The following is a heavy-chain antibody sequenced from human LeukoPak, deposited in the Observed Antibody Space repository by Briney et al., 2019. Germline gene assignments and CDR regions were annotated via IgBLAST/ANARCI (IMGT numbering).Heavy chain of an antibody. CDR2: IYPSDSDT. CDR1: GYRFTSYS. J-gene: IGHJ4*02. CDR3: ARRSCSGATCYQLDY. Sequence: KPGESLKISCEGSGYRFTSYSIAWVRQMPGKGPEWMGIIYPSDSDTTYSPSFQGQVTISADKSISTAYLQWSSLKASDTAVYYCARRSCSGATCYQLDYWGQGTLVTVSS. V-gene: IGHV5-51*01. D-gene: IGHD2-15*01.